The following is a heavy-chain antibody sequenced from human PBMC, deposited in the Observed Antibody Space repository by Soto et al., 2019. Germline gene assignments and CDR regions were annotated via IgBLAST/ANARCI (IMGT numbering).Heavy chain of an antibody. D-gene: IGHD3-10*01. CDR1: GFTFSSYG. CDR3: AKPYGAGSYYKFGWFDP. Sequence: QVQLVESGGGVVQPGRSLRLSCAASGFTFSSYGMHWVRQAPGKGLEWVAVISYDGSNKYYADSVKGRFTISRDNSKNTLYLQMNSLRAKDTAVYYCAKPYGAGSYYKFGWFDPWGQGTMVPVSS. CDR2: ISYDGSNK. V-gene: IGHV3-30*18. J-gene: IGHJ5*02.